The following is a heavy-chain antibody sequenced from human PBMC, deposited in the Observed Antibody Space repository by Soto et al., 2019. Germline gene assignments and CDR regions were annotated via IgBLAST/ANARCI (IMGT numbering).Heavy chain of an antibody. V-gene: IGHV1-69*05. J-gene: IGHJ4*02. CDR2: IMPIFRTP. CDR3: ARVYCSGGSCYGIDY. CDR1: GGTFTNSA. D-gene: IGHD2-15*01. Sequence: SVKVSCKASGGTFTNSAISWVRQAPGQGLEWMGGIMPIFRTPDYAQKFQGRVTMTRDTSTSTVYMELSSLRSEDTAVYYCARVYCSGGSCYGIDYWGQGTLVTVSS.